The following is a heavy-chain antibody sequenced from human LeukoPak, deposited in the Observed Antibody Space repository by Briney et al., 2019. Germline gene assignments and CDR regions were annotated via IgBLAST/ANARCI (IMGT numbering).Heavy chain of an antibody. CDR1: GYTLTELS. J-gene: IGHJ4*02. CDR3: ATFGVAQYCSSTSCYLSGGY. Sequence: PSLNLSCTVSGYTLTELSMHWVRQAPGKGLERMGGFDTEDGETIYEQKFQGRGTMTEDTSTDTAYMELSSLRSEDTAVYYCATFGVAQYCSSTSCYLSGGYWGQGTLVTVSS. V-gene: IGHV1-24*01. CDR2: FDTEDGET. D-gene: IGHD2-2*01.